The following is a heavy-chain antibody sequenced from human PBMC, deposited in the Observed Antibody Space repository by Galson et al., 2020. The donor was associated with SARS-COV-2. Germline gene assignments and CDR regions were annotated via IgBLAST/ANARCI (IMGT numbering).Heavy chain of an antibody. J-gene: IGHJ6*02. Sequence: PSETLSLTCSVSGASVSRSSNYWTWIRQPPGKGLEWIGHIYGSGSTNYSPSLKSRVTLSVDTSKNQISLKLNSVTAADTAVYYCARDLGYCSGNSCYRRDGLDVWGQGTTVTVSS. V-gene: IGHV4-61*01. CDR1: GASVSRSSNY. CDR3: ARDLGYCSGNSCYRRDGLDV. CDR2: IYGSGST. D-gene: IGHD2-15*01.